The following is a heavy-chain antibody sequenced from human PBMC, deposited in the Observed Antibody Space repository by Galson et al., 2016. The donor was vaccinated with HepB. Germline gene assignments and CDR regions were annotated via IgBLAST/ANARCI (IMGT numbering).Heavy chain of an antibody. CDR3: TKDQLRYCGGDCYPGYNWFDP. D-gene: IGHD2-21*02. CDR1: GLMFNSYG. CDR2: LSYDGVNV. Sequence: SLRLSCAASGLMFNSYGMHWVRQAPGKGLEWIAFLSYDGVNVLYADSVKGRFTSSRDNSKNTLYLHMNSVGAEDTAVYYCTKDQLRYCGGDCYPGYNWFDPWGQGTLVTVSS. J-gene: IGHJ5*02. V-gene: IGHV3-30*18.